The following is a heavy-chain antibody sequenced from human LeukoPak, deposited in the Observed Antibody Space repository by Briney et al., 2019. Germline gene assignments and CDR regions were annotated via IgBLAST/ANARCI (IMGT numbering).Heavy chain of an antibody. CDR1: GYTFTSYD. CDR2: MNTNSGNT. J-gene: IGHJ4*02. V-gene: IGHV1-8*01. Sequence: ASVKVSCQACGYTFTSYDFHWVRQAAGQGLEWMGWMNTNSGNTGYAQKFQGRVTMTRNTSISAAYMELSSLRSVDTAVYYCARGDALDYWGQGTLVTVSS. CDR3: ARGDALDY.